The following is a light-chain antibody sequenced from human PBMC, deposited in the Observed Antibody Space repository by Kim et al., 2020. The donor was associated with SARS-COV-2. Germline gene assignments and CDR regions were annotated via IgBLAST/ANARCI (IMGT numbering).Light chain of an antibody. CDR3: QVWDSSSASV. CDR1: NIGRKN. V-gene: IGLV3-9*01. Sequence: YELTQPHSVSVALGETANITCGGNNIGRKNVHWYQQKPGQAPVLVIYRDANRPSGIPERFSGSNSGNTATLTFNRVQAGDEADYYCQVWDSSSASVFGGVTQLTVL. CDR2: RDA. J-gene: IGLJ3*02.